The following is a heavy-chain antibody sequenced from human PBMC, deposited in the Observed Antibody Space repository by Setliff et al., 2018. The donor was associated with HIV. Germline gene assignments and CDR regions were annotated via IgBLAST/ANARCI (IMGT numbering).Heavy chain of an antibody. CDR3: ARHALRSDDSWFAQAYSFNY. D-gene: IGHD3-10*01. Sequence: TSETLSLTCTVSGGSISGYYWGWIRQPPGKGLEWVGTVYYTGNTFYNPSLRNRVTISVDTSKNYLSLNVTSVSAADAATYFCARHALRSDDSWFAQAYSFNYWGQGALVTVSS. CDR2: VYYTGNT. J-gene: IGHJ4*02. V-gene: IGHV4-39*02. CDR1: GGSISGYY.